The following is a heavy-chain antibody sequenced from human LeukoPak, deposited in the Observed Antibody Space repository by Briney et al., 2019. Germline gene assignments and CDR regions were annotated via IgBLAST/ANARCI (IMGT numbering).Heavy chain of an antibody. D-gene: IGHD5-12*01. CDR2: IYYSGST. V-gene: IGHV4-59*08. CDR1: GGSISSYY. J-gene: IGHJ5*02. Sequence: SETLSLTCTVSGGSISSYYWSWIRQPPGKGLEWIGYIYYSGSTNYNPSLKSRVTISVDTSKNQFFLKLSSVTAADTAVYYCARVLRGYSGYDLGGWANNWFDPWGQGTLVTVSS. CDR3: ARVLRGYSGYDLGGWANNWFDP.